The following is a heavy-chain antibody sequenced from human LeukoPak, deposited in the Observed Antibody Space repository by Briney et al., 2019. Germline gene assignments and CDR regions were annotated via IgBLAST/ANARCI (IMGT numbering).Heavy chain of an antibody. D-gene: IGHD3-10*01. CDR1: GGSVSSGSYY. CDR3: ARVVSDYYGSGKSTTYYSDY. J-gene: IGHJ4*02. V-gene: IGHV4-39*07. CDR2: INHSGST. Sequence: SETLSLTCTVSGGSVSSGSYYWSWIRQPPGKGLEWIGEINHSGSTNYNPSLKSRVTISVDTSKNQFSLKLSSVTAADTAVYYCARVVSDYYGSGKSTTYYSDYWGQGTLVTVSS.